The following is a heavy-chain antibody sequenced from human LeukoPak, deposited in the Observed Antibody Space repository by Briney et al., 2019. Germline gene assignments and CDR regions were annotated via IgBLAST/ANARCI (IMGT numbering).Heavy chain of an antibody. Sequence: GRSLRLSCAASGFTFSSYGMHWVRQAPGKGLEWVAFIRYDGSNRYYADSVKGRFTISRDNSKNTFYLQMNSLRAEDTAVYYCAQTRGGYSPFDYWGQGTLVTVSS. CDR2: IRYDGSNR. J-gene: IGHJ4*02. D-gene: IGHD3-22*01. CDR1: GFTFSSYG. V-gene: IGHV3-30*02. CDR3: AQTRGGYSPFDY.